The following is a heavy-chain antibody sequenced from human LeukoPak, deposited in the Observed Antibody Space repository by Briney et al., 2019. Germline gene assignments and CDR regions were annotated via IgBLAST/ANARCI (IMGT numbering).Heavy chain of an antibody. D-gene: IGHD3-22*01. CDR2: IYYSGST. CDR1: GGYIRSSSYY. V-gene: IGHV4-39*01. CDR3: ARHAGSYYTYNFDY. Sequence: SETLSLTCTVSGGYIRSSSYYWGWLRQPPGKGLECFGSIYYSGSTNYKPSLRSRVTISVDTSKNQFSLKRSSVTAADTAVYYCARHAGSYYTYNFDYWGQGTLVTVSS. J-gene: IGHJ4*02.